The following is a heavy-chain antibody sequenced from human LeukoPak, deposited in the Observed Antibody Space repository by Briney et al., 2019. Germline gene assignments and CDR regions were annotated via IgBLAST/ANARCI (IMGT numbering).Heavy chain of an antibody. CDR3: ARAYDFWSGYYPY. J-gene: IGHJ4*02. D-gene: IGHD3-3*01. Sequence: GGLRLSCAASGFTFSDFYMSWIRQAPGKGLEWVSAISGSGGSTYYADSVKGRFTISRDNSKNTLYLQMNSLRAEDTAVYYCARAYDFWSGYYPYWGQGTLVTVSS. CDR2: ISGSGGST. CDR1: GFTFSDFY. V-gene: IGHV3-23*01.